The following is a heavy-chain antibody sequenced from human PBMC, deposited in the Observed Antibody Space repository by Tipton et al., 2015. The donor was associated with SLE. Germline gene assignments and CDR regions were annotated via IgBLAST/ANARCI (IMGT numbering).Heavy chain of an antibody. CDR1: GGSISSGSYY. CDR3: ATFFVEGDTIFGPGG. CDR2: IHHKGST. V-gene: IGHV4-31*03. Sequence: TLSLTCTVSGGSISSGSYYWSWIRRPAGKGLEWIGYIHHKGSTYYNPSLRSRLTISVDTSKNQFSLKLSSVTAADTAVYYCATFFVEGDTIFGPGGWGRGTLVTVSS. D-gene: IGHD3-3*01. J-gene: IGHJ4*02.